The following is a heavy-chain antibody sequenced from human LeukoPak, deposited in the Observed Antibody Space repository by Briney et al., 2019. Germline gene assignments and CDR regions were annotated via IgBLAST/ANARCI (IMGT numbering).Heavy chain of an antibody. J-gene: IGHJ4*02. Sequence: SETLSLTCTVSGGSISSSYWSWIRQPAGEGLEWIGRISTSGSTNYNPSLKSRVTISVDKSKNQFSLKLSSVTAADTAVYYCARGYCDYDYWGQGTLVTVSS. CDR1: GGSISSSY. D-gene: IGHD4-17*01. CDR3: ARGYCDYDY. V-gene: IGHV4-4*07. CDR2: ISTSGST.